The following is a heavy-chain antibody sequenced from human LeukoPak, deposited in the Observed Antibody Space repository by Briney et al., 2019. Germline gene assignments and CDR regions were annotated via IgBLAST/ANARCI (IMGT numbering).Heavy chain of an antibody. J-gene: IGHJ4*02. CDR3: ARGRSLPGATSIFDS. CDR1: CGSTCPLH. V-gene: IGHV4-4*07. D-gene: IGHD1-26*01. Sequence: SQTLSRTCTIPCGSTCPLHWRFLVPPARQQLVWFGRIYTSGTTNYDPSLKSRVTMSVDTSKNQFSLKLNSVTAADTAVYYCARGRSLPGATSIFDSWGQGTLVTVSS. CDR2: IYTSGTT.